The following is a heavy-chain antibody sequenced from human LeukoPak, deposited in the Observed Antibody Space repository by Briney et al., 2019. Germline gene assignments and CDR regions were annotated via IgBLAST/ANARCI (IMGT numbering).Heavy chain of an antibody. CDR2: INHSGDT. CDR3: AKSVWWFGELSGGFDI. Sequence: SETLSLTCAVYGGSFSGYYWGWIRQPPGKGLEWIGEINHSGDTNYSPSLESRVTISVDTSKNQFSLKLRSVTAADTAVYYCAKSVWWFGELSGGFDIWGQGTMVTVSS. CDR1: GGSFSGYY. J-gene: IGHJ3*02. D-gene: IGHD3-10*01. V-gene: IGHV4-34*01.